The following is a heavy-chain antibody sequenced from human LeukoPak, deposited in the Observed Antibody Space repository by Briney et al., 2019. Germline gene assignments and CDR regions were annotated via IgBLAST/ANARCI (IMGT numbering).Heavy chain of an antibody. CDR1: GGSISGYY. V-gene: IGHV4-59*08. CDR3: ARHLRAVAGGRYFDY. D-gene: IGHD6-19*01. J-gene: IGHJ4*02. Sequence: ASETLSLTCTLSGGSISGYYWSWIRQPPGKGLEWIGYIYHNGGTNYNPSRQSRLTIAIATSKNQFSMKLSSVTAADTAVYYCARHLRAVAGGRYFDYWGQGTQVTVSS. CDR2: IYHNGGT.